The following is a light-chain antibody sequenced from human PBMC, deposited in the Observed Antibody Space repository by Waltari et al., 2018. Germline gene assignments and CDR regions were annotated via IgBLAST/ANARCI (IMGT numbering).Light chain of an antibody. CDR3: QQTYNSPPWT. CDR1: QSISTY. Sequence: DIQMTQSPSSLSASVGDSVTINCRASQSISTYLNWYQQKPGKAPKLLIFAASSLQSDVPSRFSGSGSGTDFTLTIRSLQPEDFATYYCQQTYNSPPWTFGQGTKVEIK. CDR2: AAS. V-gene: IGKV1-39*01. J-gene: IGKJ1*01.